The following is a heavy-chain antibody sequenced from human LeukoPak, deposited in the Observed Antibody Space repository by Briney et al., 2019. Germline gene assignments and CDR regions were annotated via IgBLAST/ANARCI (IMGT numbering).Heavy chain of an antibody. D-gene: IGHD5-12*01. J-gene: IGHJ5*02. CDR2: ISSSSSYI. V-gene: IGHV3-21*01. CDR3: ARDSDVGYSGYDYGEWFDP. CDR1: GFTFSSYS. Sequence: PGGSLRLSCAASGFTFSSYSMNWVRQAPGKGLEWVSSISSSSSYIYYADSVKGRFTISRDNAKNSLYLQMNSLRAEDTAVYYCARDSDVGYSGYDYGEWFDPWGQGTLVTVSS.